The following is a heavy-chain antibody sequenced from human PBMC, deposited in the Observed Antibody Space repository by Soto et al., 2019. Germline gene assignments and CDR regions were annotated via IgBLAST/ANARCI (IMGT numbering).Heavy chain of an antibody. J-gene: IGHJ4*01. D-gene: IGHD2-15*01. V-gene: IGHV1-69*06. CDR3: ARDCSGGSCYDY. CDR1: GGTFSSYA. Sequence: SVKVSCKASGGTFSSYAISWVRQAPGQGLEWMGGIIPIFGTANYAQKLQSTVTITAXXXXXXAXMELSSLRSEDTAVYYCARDCSGGSCYDYWG. CDR2: IIPIFGTA.